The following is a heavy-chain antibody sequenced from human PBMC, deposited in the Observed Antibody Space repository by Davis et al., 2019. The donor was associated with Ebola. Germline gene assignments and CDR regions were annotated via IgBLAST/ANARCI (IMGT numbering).Heavy chain of an antibody. CDR1: GYTFTSYG. V-gene: IGHV1-18*01. J-gene: IGHJ5*02. D-gene: IGHD3-10*01. Sequence: ASVKVSCKASGYTFTSYGISWVRQAPGQGLEWMGWISAYNGNTNYAQKLQGRVTMTTDISTSTAYMELRSLRSDDTAVYYCARDMGMVQEANWFDPWGQGTLVTVSS. CDR2: ISAYNGNT. CDR3: ARDMGMVQEANWFDP.